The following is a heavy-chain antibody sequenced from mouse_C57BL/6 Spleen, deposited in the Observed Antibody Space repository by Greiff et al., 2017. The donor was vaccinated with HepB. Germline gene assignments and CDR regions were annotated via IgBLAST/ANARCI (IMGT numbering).Heavy chain of an antibody. V-gene: IGHV3-1*01. J-gene: IGHJ1*03. Sequence: DVKLVESGPGMVKPSQSLSLTCTVTGYSITSGYDWHWIRHFPGNKLEWMGYISYSGSTNYNPSLKSRISITHDTSKNHFFLKLNSVTTEDTATYYCAREDYYGSSLGYFDVWGTGTTVTVSS. CDR1: GYSITSGYD. CDR2: ISYSGST. D-gene: IGHD1-1*01. CDR3: AREDYYGSSLGYFDV.